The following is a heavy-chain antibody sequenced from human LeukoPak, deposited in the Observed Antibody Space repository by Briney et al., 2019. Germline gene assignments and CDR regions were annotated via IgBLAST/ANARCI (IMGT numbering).Heavy chain of an antibody. CDR3: AREKPDYYFDY. Sequence: ASVKVSCKASGYTFSSYGISWVRQAPGQGLEWMGWSSAYNGNTNYAQKLQGRVTMTTDTSTSTAYMELRSLRSDDTAVYYCAREKPDYYFDYWGQGTLVTVSS. CDR1: GYTFSSYG. CDR2: SSAYNGNT. D-gene: IGHD1-14*01. J-gene: IGHJ4*02. V-gene: IGHV1-18*01.